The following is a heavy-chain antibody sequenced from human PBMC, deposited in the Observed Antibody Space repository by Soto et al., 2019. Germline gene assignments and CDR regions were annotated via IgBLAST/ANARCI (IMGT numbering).Heavy chain of an antibody. Sequence: GESLKISCQAFGYSFTTSWLGWVRKMPGKGLEWMGLIYPGDSDIKYSPSFEDQVTISADKSISTAYLQWNSLKISDTAIYYCARLDDFWSGRRYDPWGEGTRVTVSS. CDR3: ARLDDFWSGRRYDP. CDR2: IYPGDSDI. CDR1: GYSFTTSW. V-gene: IGHV5-51*01. J-gene: IGHJ5*02. D-gene: IGHD3-3*01.